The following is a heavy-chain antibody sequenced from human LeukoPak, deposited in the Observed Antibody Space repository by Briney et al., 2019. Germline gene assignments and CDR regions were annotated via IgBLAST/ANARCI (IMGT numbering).Heavy chain of an antibody. CDR1: GFTFSSYA. CDR3: ANLFDTDY. CDR2: IGGSGGST. Sequence: GGSLRLSCAVSGFTFSSYAMSWVRQAPGKGLEWVLGIGGSGGSTYYADSVKGRFTISRDNSKNTLFLQMNSLRPEDTAVYYCANLFDTDYWGQGTLVTVSS. J-gene: IGHJ4*02. V-gene: IGHV3-23*01. D-gene: IGHD2-2*02.